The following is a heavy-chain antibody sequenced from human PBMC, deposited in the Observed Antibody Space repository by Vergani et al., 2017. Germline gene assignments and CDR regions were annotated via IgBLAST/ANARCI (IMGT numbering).Heavy chain of an antibody. D-gene: IGHD3-10*01. V-gene: IGHV1-2*02. J-gene: IGHJ6*03. CDR3: ARDYAETWRSDYYYMDV. CDR1: GYTFTGYY. Sequence: QVQLVQSGAEVKKPGASVKVSCKASGYTFTGYYMHWARQAPGQGLEWMGWINPNRGGTHYAQKFQGRVTMTRDTSISTAYMELSRLRSDDTAVYYCARDYAETWRSDYYYMDVWGKGTTVTVSS. CDR2: INPNRGGT.